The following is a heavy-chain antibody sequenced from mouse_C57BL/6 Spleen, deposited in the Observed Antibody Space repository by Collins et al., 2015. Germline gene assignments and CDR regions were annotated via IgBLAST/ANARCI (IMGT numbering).Heavy chain of an antibody. D-gene: IGHD1-1*01. J-gene: IGHJ1*03. CDR1: GXTFTTYG. V-gene: IGHV9-3*01. CDR2: INTYSGVP. Sequence: QIQLVQSGPELKSLERQSRSPAKASGXTFTTYGMSWVKQAPGKGLKWMGWINTYSGVPTYADDFKGRFAFSLQTSASTAYLQINNLKNEDTATYFCARSRHYYGSSYDWYFDVWGTGTTVTVSS. CDR3: ARSRHYYGSSYDWYFDV.